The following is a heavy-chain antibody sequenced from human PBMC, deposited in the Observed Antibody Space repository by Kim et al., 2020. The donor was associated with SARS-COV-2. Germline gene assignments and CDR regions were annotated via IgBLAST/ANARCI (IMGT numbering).Heavy chain of an antibody. CDR2: ISGSGGST. V-gene: IGHV3-23*01. Sequence: GGSLRLSCASSGCTFSSYAMSWVRQAPGKGLEWVSAISGSGGSTYYADSVKGRFTISRDNSKNTLYLQMNSLRAEDTAVYYCAKGQPYYDFWSGPGLVIEPLHNFDYWGQGTLVTVSS. CDR3: AKGQPYYDFWSGPGLVIEPLHNFDY. CDR1: GCTFSSYA. J-gene: IGHJ4*02. D-gene: IGHD3-3*01.